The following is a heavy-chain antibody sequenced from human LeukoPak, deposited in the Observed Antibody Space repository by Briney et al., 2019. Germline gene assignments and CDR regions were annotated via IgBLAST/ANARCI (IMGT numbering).Heavy chain of an antibody. CDR2: INHSGST. D-gene: IGHD3-10*01. CDR3: ARGRNYYGSGSHSNWFDP. V-gene: IGHV4-34*01. J-gene: IGHJ5*02. CDR1: GGSFSGYY. Sequence: SETLYLTCAVYGGSFSGYYWSWIRQPPGKGLEWIGEINHSGSTNYNPSLKSRVTISVDTSKNQFSLKLSSVTAADTAVYYCARGRNYYGSGSHSNWFDPWGQGTLVTVSS.